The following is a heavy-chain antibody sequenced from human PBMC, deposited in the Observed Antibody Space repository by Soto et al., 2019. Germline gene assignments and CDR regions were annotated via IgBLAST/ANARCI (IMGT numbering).Heavy chain of an antibody. V-gene: IGHV5-51*01. CDR1: GYSFASHL. CDR2: IYPGDSDT. Sequence: PGESLKISCKGSGYSFASHLVAWVRQMPEKGLEWIGTIYPGDSDTKYSSAFRGHVTISADTSVSTAYLQWRSLEATDSAIYYCARYSGSYWHYLDFWGQGTLVTFSS. J-gene: IGHJ4*02. CDR3: ARYSGSYWHYLDF. D-gene: IGHD1-26*01.